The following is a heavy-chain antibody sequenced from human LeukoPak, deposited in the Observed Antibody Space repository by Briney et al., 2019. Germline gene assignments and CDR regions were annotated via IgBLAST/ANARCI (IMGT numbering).Heavy chain of an antibody. CDR3: ARVDYYGSGVDY. CDR2: TNPNSGGT. V-gene: IGHV1-2*04. J-gene: IGHJ4*02. D-gene: IGHD3-10*01. CDR1: GYTFTGYY. Sequence: GASVKVSCKASGYTFTGYYMHWVRQAPGQGLEWMGWTNPNSGGTNYAQKFQGWVTMTRDTSISTAYMELSRLRSDDTAVYYCARVDYYGSGVDYWGQGTLVTVSS.